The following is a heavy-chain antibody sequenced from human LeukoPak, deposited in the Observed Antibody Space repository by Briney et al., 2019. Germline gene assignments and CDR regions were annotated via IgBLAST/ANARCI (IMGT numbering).Heavy chain of an antibody. CDR3: AKLYDSSGYYKWNAFDI. CDR1: GFTFSSYW. J-gene: IGHJ3*02. D-gene: IGHD3-22*01. CDR2: IRYDGSNK. Sequence: GGSLRLSCAASGFTFSSYWMHWVRQAPGKGLEWVAFIRYDGSNKYYADSVKGRFTISRDNSKNTLYLQMNSLRAEDTAVYYCAKLYDSSGYYKWNAFDIWGQGTMVTVSS. V-gene: IGHV3-30*02.